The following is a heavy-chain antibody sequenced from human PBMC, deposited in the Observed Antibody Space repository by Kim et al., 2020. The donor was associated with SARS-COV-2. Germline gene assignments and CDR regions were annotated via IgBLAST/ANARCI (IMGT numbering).Heavy chain of an antibody. J-gene: IGHJ3*02. CDR1: GYTFTGYY. Sequence: ASVKVSCKASGYTFTGYYMHWVRQAPGQGLEWMGWINPNSGGTNYAQKFQGRVTMTRDTSISTAYMELSRLRSDDTAVYYCARDRPYCTNGVCYNGAFDIWGQGTMVTVSS. CDR2: INPNSGGT. D-gene: IGHD2-8*01. CDR3: ARDRPYCTNGVCYNGAFDI. V-gene: IGHV1-2*02.